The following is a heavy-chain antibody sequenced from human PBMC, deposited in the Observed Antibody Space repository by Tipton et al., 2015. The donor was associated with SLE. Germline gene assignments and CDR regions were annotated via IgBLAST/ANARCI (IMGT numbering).Heavy chain of an antibody. V-gene: IGHV4-61*01. CDR2: IYYSGST. D-gene: IGHD2-8*01. Sequence: TLSLTCTVSGGSISSSSHYWSWIRQPPGKGLEWIGYIYYSGSTNYNPSLKSRVTISVDTSKNQFSLKLSSVTAADTAVYYCAGLMVYAMGFQHWGQGTLVTVSS. CDR1: GGSISSSSHY. J-gene: IGHJ1*01. CDR3: AGLMVYAMGFQH.